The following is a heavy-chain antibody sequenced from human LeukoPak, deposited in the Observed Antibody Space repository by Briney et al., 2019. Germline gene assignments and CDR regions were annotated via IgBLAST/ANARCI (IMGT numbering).Heavy chain of an antibody. J-gene: IGHJ4*02. CDR2: ISLNGYNP. V-gene: IGHV3-43D*03. CDR1: ALTVDDYA. D-gene: IGHD3-9*01. Sequence: LRGGSLSPACAASALTVDDYATRSVCPGPGEGLGWVFLISLNGYNPYYTHSVKGGSTISRTNSKNSLYMQMHSLRPEDTALYYWSKAQDWSLYYWGQGTLVTVSS. CDR3: SKAQDWSLYY.